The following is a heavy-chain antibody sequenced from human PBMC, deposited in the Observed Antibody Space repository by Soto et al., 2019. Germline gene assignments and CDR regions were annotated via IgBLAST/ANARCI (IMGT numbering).Heavy chain of an antibody. CDR1: GFTFSSYG. CDR3: AKLCYYDSSGYPFDY. D-gene: IGHD3-22*01. Sequence: GGSLRLSCAASGFTFSSYGMHWVRQAPGKGLEWVAVISYDGSNKYYADSVKGRFTISRDNPKNTLYLQMNSLRAEDTAVYYCAKLCYYDSSGYPFDYWGQGTLVTVSS. J-gene: IGHJ4*02. CDR2: ISYDGSNK. V-gene: IGHV3-30*18.